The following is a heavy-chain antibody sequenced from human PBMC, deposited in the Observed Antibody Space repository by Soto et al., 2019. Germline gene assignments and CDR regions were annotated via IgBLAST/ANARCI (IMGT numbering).Heavy chain of an antibody. V-gene: IGHV3-21*01. D-gene: IGHD3-10*01. CDR3: ARDYGSGSYYTLFFDNWFDP. CDR1: GFTFSSYS. CDR2: ISSSSSYI. Sequence: PGGSLSLSCAASGFTFSSYSMNWVRQAPGKGLERVSSISSSSSYIYYADSVKGRFTISRDNAKNSLYLQMNSLRAEDTAVYYCARDYGSGSYYTLFFDNWFDPWGQGTLVTVSS. J-gene: IGHJ5*02.